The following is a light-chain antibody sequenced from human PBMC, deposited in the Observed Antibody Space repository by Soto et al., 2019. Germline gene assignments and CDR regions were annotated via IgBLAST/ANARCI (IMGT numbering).Light chain of an antibody. V-gene: IGKV3-20*01. CDR3: EQYGNSHPVYD. J-gene: IGKJ2*01. CDR1: QSVSNTY. CDR2: HAS. Sequence: EIVLTQSPGTLSLSPGERATLSCRTSQSVSNTYLAWYQQKPGQAPRLLIYHASSMATGIPDRFSGSGSGTDSALTISSLEPEDFAVYYCEQYGNSHPVYDFGQGTKLDI.